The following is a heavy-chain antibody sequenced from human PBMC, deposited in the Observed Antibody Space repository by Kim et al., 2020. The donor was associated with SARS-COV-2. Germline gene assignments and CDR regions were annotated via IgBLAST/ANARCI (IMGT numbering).Heavy chain of an antibody. J-gene: IGHJ3*01. V-gene: IGHV3-74*01. CDR1: GFNFPVSW. CDR3: VRGRGAPDSFNL. CDR2: INADGYST. Sequence: GGSLRLSCAASGFNFPVSWMHWVRQAPGKGLMWVSHINADGYSTRYADSVKGRFTVSRDNTKKSLCLQMSGLRVDDTAIYYCVRGRGAPDSFNLWGRGTTVTVSS.